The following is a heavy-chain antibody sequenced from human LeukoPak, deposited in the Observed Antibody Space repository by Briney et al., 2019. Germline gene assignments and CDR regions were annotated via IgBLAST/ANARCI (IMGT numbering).Heavy chain of an antibody. CDR2: ISGGGDTI. Sequence: GGSLRLSCAASGFTFSDFYISWIRQAPGKGLEFISYISGGGDTIFYADSVKGRFTISRDNAKNSLYLQMSSLRAEDTAVYYCARVHCSGGGCSSWGQGTLVTVSS. CDR1: GFTFSDFY. V-gene: IGHV3-11*01. J-gene: IGHJ4*02. D-gene: IGHD2-15*01. CDR3: ARVHCSGGGCSS.